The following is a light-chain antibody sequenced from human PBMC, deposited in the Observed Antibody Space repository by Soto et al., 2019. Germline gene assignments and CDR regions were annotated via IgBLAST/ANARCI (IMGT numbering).Light chain of an antibody. CDR1: QSIRSL. Sequence: DIQMTQSPSTLSASVGDRVTITCRASQSIRSLLAWYQQKPGRAPTLLIYKASTLEGGVPSRFSGSGSGTEFTLTINSLHPDDFATYYCQQYNSYPLTFGQGTRLEIK. J-gene: IGKJ5*01. V-gene: IGKV1-5*03. CDR3: QQYNSYPLT. CDR2: KAS.